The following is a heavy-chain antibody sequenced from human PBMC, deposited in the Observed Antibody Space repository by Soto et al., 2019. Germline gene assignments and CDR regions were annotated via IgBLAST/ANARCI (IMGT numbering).Heavy chain of an antibody. CDR1: GYLFTEND. V-gene: IGHV1-8*01. Sequence: ASVKVSCKASGYLFTENDINWVRQATGQGPEWMGWMNPKSGNTGYAQKFQGRVSMTRDNSKTTAYMELSSLGSEDTAVYYCVRAPLDHQTAAYFDTSGQGTPVAVSS. J-gene: IGHJ4*02. D-gene: IGHD2-21*02. CDR3: VRAPLDHQTAAYFDT. CDR2: MNPKSGNT.